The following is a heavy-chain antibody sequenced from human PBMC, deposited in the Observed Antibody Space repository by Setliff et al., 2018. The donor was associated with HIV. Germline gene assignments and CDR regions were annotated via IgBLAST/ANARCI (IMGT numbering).Heavy chain of an antibody. CDR3: ASLQPDAVDV. Sequence: GESLKISCKGSGYSFTTYWIGWVRQMPGKGLEWMGIIHPGDSETRYSPSFQGQVIISADKSISTAYLQWSSLKASDTAMYYCASLQPDAVDVWGQGTTGTVS. CDR1: GYSFTTYW. CDR2: IHPGDSET. V-gene: IGHV5-51*01. J-gene: IGHJ6*02.